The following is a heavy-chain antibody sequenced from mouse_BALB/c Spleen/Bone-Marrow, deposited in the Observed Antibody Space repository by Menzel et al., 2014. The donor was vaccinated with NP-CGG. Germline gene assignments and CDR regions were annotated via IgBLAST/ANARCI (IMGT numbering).Heavy chain of an antibody. CDR1: GYTFTSYW. D-gene: IGHD2-1*01. CDR2: IYPGDGDT. V-gene: IGHV1-87*01. CDR3: ARDVNYPAWFAY. Sequence: QVQLQQPGAELARPGASVKLSCKASGYTFTSYWMQWVKQRPGQGLEWIGAIYPGDGDTRYTQKFKGKATLTADKSSSTAYIQLSSLASEDSAVYYCARDVNYPAWFAYWGQGTLVTVSA. J-gene: IGHJ3*01.